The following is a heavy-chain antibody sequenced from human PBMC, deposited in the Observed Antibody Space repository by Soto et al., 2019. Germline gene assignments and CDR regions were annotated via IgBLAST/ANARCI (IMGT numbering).Heavy chain of an antibody. V-gene: IGHV4-30-4*01. D-gene: IGHD2-21*02. CDR1: GASIRNTDYY. J-gene: IGHJ5*02. CDR3: VRTASEGVVAPHWFDR. Sequence: SETLSLTCTVSGASIRNTDYYWSWIRQAPGKGLEWIGYVYYTGSTYYNPSLMSRLTISVDTSKNQFYLKLTSVTAAETAVYYCVRTASEGVVAPHWFDRWGQGTQVTVSS. CDR2: VYYTGST.